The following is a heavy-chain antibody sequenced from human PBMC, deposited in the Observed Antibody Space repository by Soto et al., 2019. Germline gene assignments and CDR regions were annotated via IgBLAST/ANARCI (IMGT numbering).Heavy chain of an antibody. CDR2: ISGSGGST. J-gene: IGHJ6*02. CDR1: GFTFSSYA. Sequence: RRLSCAASGFTFSSYAMSWVRQAPGKGLEWVSAISGSGGSTYYADSVKGRFTISRDNSKNTLYLQMNSLRAEDTAVYYCAKQGPTYYYYGMDVWGQGTTVTVSS. V-gene: IGHV3-23*01. CDR3: AKQGPTYYYYGMDV.